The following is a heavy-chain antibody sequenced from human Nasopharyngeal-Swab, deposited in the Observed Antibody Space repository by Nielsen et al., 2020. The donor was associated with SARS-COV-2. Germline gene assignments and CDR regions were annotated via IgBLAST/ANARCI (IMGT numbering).Heavy chain of an antibody. V-gene: IGHV4-61*01. J-gene: IGHJ4*02. D-gene: IGHD3-22*01. CDR2: IYYSGST. CDR3: AGAVGYYDSSGYCDY. CDR1: GGSVSSGSYY. Sequence: GSLRLSCTVSGGSVSSGSYYWSWIRQPPGKGLEWIGYIYYSGSTNYNPSLKSRVTISVDTSKNQFSLKLSSVTAADTAVYYCAGAVGYYDSSGYCDYWGQGTLVTVSS.